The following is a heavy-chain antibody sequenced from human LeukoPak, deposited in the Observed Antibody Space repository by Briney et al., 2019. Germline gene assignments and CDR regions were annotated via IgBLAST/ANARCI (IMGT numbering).Heavy chain of an antibody. D-gene: IGHD5-18*01. J-gene: IGHJ6*03. CDR1: GYTFTSYD. CDR3: ARVFSAMVGDYYYYMDV. Sequence: GASVKVSCKASGYTFTSYDINWVRPATGQGLEWMGWMNPNSGNTGYAQKFQGRVTMTRNTSISTAYMELSSLRSEDTAVYYCARVFSAMVGDYYYYMDVWGKGTTVTVSS. V-gene: IGHV1-8*01. CDR2: MNPNSGNT.